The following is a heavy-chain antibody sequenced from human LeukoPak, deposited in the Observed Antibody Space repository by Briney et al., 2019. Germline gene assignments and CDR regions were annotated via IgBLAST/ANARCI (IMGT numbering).Heavy chain of an antibody. CDR2: ISAYNGNT. V-gene: IGHV1-18*01. CDR1: GYTFTSYG. CDR3: AKDRTPLSYRYPIDY. J-gene: IGHJ4*02. D-gene: IGHD3-16*02. Sequence: ASVKVSCKASGYTFTSYGISWVRQAPGQGLEWMGWISAYNGNTNYAQKLQGRVTMTTDTSTSTAYMELRSLRSDDTAVYYSAKDRTPLSYRYPIDYWGQGTLVTVSS.